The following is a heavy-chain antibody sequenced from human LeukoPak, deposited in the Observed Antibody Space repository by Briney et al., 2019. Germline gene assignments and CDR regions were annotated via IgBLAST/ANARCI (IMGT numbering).Heavy chain of an antibody. CDR1: AFTFDDYA. CDR3: AGGGNLFDY. J-gene: IGHJ4*02. D-gene: IGHD2-15*01. Sequence: GGSLRLSCTASAFTFDDYAMSWVRQAPGKGLEWVSGINWNGYSTGYSDSVKGRFTISRDDSKNTLYLQMNSLRAEDTALYYCAGGGNLFDYWGQGTLVTVSS. CDR2: INWNGYST. V-gene: IGHV3-20*04.